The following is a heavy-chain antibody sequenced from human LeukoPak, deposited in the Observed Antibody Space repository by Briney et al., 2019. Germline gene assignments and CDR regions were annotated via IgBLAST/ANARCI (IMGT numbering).Heavy chain of an antibody. Sequence: GGSLRLSCTASGFTVRSNYMSWVRQAPGKGLEWVSIIYDDRSTYYAASVKGRFTISRDDSKNTLLLQMDSLRAEDTAIYYCARDSAFSSYSYWGQGALVTVSS. CDR1: GFTVRSNY. CDR2: IYDDRST. CDR3: ARDSAFSSYSY. D-gene: IGHD2-21*01. V-gene: IGHV3-53*01. J-gene: IGHJ4*02.